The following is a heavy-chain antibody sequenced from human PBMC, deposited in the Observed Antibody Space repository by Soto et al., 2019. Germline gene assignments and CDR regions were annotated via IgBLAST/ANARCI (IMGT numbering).Heavy chain of an antibody. CDR3: ARDLPIVGTTTWDC. CDR1: GYTFTGYY. V-gene: IGHV1-2*02. CDR2: INPNNGGT. J-gene: IGHJ4*02. D-gene: IGHD1-26*01. Sequence: ASVKVSCKASGYTFTGYYIHWVRHTPGQGLEWMGWINPNNGGTNYVQKFQGRVTMTRDTSISTAYMELRRLTSDDTAVYYCARDLPIVGTTTWDCWGQGTLVTVSS.